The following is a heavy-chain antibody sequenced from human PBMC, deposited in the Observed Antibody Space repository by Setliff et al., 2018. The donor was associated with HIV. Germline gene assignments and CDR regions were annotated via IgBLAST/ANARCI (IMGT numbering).Heavy chain of an antibody. V-gene: IGHV7-4-1*02. CDR2: INTENGNP. J-gene: IGHJ6*03. Sequence: GASVKVSCKASGGTFSSYAISWVRQAPGQGLEWMGWINTENGNPTYAQGFTGRFVFSLDTSVNTAYLHISSLKPEDAAVYYCARDVATIGAKFYYPYMDVWGKGTTVTVSS. CDR1: GGTFSSYA. CDR3: ARDVATIGAKFYYPYMDV. D-gene: IGHD5-12*01.